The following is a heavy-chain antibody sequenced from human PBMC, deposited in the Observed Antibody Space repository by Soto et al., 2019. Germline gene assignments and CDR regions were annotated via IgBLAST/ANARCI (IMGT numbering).Heavy chain of an antibody. V-gene: IGHV4-39*07. CDR2: IYYSGST. CDR1: GGSISSSSYY. D-gene: IGHD1-20*01. J-gene: IGHJ6*02. Sequence: LTCTVSGGSISSSSYYWGWIRQPPGKGLEWIGSIYYSGSTYYNPSLKSRVTISRDNSKNTLYLQMNSLRAEDTAVYYCAKDQKRVTGLISRGYYYYYYGMDVWGQGTTVTVSS. CDR3: AKDQKRVTGLISRGYYYYYYGMDV.